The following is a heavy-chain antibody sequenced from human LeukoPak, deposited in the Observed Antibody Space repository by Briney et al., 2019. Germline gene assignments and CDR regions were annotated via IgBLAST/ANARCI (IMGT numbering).Heavy chain of an antibody. CDR2: ISSSSTYI. CDR1: GFTLSSYS. V-gene: IGHV3-21*01. J-gene: IGHJ6*02. CDR3: ARDQCSGGSCYSYYYYGMDV. Sequence: GGSLRLSCAASGFTLSSYSMNWVRQAPGKGLEWVSSISSSSTYIYYADSVKGRFTISRDNAKKSLYLQMNSLRAEDTAVYYCARDQCSGGSCYSYYYYGMDVWGQGTTVTVSS. D-gene: IGHD2-15*01.